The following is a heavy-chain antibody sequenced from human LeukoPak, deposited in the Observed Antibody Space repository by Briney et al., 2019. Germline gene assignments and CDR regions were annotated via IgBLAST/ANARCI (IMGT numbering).Heavy chain of an antibody. Sequence: PGTSLRLSCAASGFTFSSYAIHWVRQAPGKGLEWVAFISYDGNDKYYADSVKGRFTTSRDNSKNTLHLQMHSLRPEDTAVYSCAKDAVNCSGTSCSYGMDVWGQGTTVTVSS. J-gene: IGHJ6*02. D-gene: IGHD2-2*01. CDR3: AKDAVNCSGTSCSYGMDV. CDR1: GFTFSSYA. V-gene: IGHV3-30*18. CDR2: ISYDGNDK.